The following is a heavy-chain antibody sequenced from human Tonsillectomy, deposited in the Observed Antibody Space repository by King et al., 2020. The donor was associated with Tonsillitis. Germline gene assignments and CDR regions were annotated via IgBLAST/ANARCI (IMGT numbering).Heavy chain of an antibody. J-gene: IGHJ3*01. Sequence: VQLVESGGGLVKPGGSLRLSCAASGFTFSTYSMNWVRQAPGKGLEWVSSISSSSSYIYYADSVKGRFTISRDNAKNSLYLQMNSLRAEDTPVYYCARYKSAYYTFDAFDFWGQGTMVTVSS. D-gene: IGHD3-3*01. CDR1: GFTFSTYS. CDR2: ISSSSSYI. V-gene: IGHV3-21*01. CDR3: ARYKSAYYTFDAFDF.